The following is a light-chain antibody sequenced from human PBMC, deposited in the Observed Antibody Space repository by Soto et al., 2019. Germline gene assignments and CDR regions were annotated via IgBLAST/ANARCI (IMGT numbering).Light chain of an antibody. CDR2: AAS. CDR1: QGIGSY. V-gene: IGKV1-39*01. J-gene: IGKJ1*01. CDR3: QQSYSSPPT. Sequence: DIQLTQSPSFLSASLGYRVTITCRASQGIGSYLAWYQQKPGKAPRLLIYAASTLQSGVPSRFSGSRSGPDFTLTISSLQPEDFATYYCQQSYSSPPTFGQGTKVDIK.